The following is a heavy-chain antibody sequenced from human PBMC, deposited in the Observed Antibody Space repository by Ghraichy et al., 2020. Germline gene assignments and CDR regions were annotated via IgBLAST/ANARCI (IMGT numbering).Heavy chain of an antibody. Sequence: GESLNISCAASGFTFSGSTMHWVRQASGKGLEWVGRIRSKVNSYATAYAASVQGRFTISRDDSKNTAYLQMNSLKIEDTAVYYCISAMNTVTTFDYWGQGTLVTVSS. CDR2: IRSKVNSYAT. CDR3: ISAMNTVTTFDY. J-gene: IGHJ4*02. D-gene: IGHD4-17*01. V-gene: IGHV3-73*01. CDR1: GFTFSGST.